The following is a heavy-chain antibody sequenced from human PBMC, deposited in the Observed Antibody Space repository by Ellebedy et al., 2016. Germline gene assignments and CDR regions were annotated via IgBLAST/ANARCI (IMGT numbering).Heavy chain of an antibody. CDR1: GGSISSYY. J-gene: IGHJ4*02. CDR3: ARHRPLLEIAAAGSDY. Sequence: SETLSLTCTVSGGSISSYYWGWIRQPPGKGLEWIGSIYYSGSTYYNPSLKSRVTISVDTSKNQFSLKLSSVTAADTAVYYCARHRPLLEIAAAGSDYWGQGTLVTVSS. V-gene: IGHV4-39*01. CDR2: IYYSGST. D-gene: IGHD6-13*01.